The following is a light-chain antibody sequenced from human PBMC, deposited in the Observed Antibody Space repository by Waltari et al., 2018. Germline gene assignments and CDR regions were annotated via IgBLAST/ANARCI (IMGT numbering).Light chain of an antibody. V-gene: IGKV3-20*01. Sequence: EIVLTQSPGTLSLSPGDRVTLSCRASEGVSRALAWYQQKPGQAPRLLMYGASTRATGIPDRFSGSGSGTDFSLTISRLEPEDFAVYYCQHYVRLPVTFGQGTKVEIK. CDR2: GAS. J-gene: IGKJ1*01. CDR3: QHYVRLPVT. CDR1: EGVSRA.